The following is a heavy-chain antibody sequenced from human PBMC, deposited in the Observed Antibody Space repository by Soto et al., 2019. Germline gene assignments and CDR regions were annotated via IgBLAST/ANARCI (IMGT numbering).Heavy chain of an antibody. Sequence: GGSLRLSCAAYGFSFRDYSMNWVRQAPGKGLEWVAFIDLSGTTTYYRDSVTGRFTIFKDKSMNAVYLQMDRLTVEDAAVYYCTKDRVPDGIYSFDYWGQGTLVTVSS. J-gene: IGHJ4*02. CDR1: GFSFRDYS. D-gene: IGHD2-15*01. CDR2: IDLSGTTT. CDR3: TKDRVPDGIYSFDY. V-gene: IGHV3-23*03.